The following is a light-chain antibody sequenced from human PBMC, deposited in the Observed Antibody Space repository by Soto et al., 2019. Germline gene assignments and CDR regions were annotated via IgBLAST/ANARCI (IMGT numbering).Light chain of an antibody. Sequence: DIEMTQSPSTLSGSVGDTVTITCRASQSTGNFLAWYQQKPGQAPRLLIYYTSTRATGIPARFSGSGSGTEFTLTSNSLQSEDSAVYYCQQHNNWPITFGQGTRVDIK. CDR1: QSTGNF. CDR2: YTS. CDR3: QQHNNWPIT. J-gene: IGKJ5*01. V-gene: IGKV3D-15*01.